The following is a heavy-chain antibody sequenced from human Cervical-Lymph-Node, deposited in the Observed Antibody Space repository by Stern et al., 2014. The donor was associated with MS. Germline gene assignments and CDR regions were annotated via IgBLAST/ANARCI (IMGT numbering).Heavy chain of an antibody. D-gene: IGHD2-15*01. CDR2: VSTEGSTQ. J-gene: IGHJ4*02. Sequence: QVQLVESGGGVVQPGRSLRLSCAASGFIFSNYAMHWVRQAPGKGLDWVAFVSTEGSTQFYAHSVKGRFTTSRDNANNTLYLQMNSLRPEDTAVYYCGRDTCRGGGCYFRYWGQGILITVSS. CDR3: GRDTCRGGGCYFRY. V-gene: IGHV3-30-3*01. CDR1: GFIFSNYA.